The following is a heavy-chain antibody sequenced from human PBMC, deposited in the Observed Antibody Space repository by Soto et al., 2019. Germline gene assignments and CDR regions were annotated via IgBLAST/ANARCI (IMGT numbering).Heavy chain of an antibody. CDR2: MNPNSGNT. D-gene: IGHD3-22*01. V-gene: IGHV1-8*01. J-gene: IGHJ6*02. CDR3: ARRLPNYYDSSGYYYYYYGMDV. Sequence: ASVKVSCKASGYTFTSYDINWVRQATGQGLEWMGWMNPNSGNTGYAQKFQGRVTMTRNTSISTAYMELSSLRSEDTAVYYCARRLPNYYDSSGYYYYYYGMDVWGQGTTVTVSS. CDR1: GYTFTSYD.